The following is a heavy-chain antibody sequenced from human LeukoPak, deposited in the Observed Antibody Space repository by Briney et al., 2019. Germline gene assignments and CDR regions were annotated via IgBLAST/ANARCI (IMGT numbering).Heavy chain of an antibody. CDR2: IYHSRST. Sequence: SETLSLTCTVSGYSISSGYYWGWIRQPPGKGLEWIGSIYHSRSTYYNPSLKSRVTISVDTSKNQFSLKLSSVTAADTAVYYCARGGVYSSSWRYYFDYWGQGTLVTVSS. CDR3: ARGGVYSSSWRYYFDY. J-gene: IGHJ4*02. V-gene: IGHV4-38-2*02. CDR1: GYSISSGYY. D-gene: IGHD6-13*01.